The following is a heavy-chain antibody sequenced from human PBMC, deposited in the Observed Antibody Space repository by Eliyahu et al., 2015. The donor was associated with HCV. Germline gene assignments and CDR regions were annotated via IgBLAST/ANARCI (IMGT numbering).Heavy chain of an antibody. CDR3: ARGAITVFGVITASLDY. CDR1: GDTFNNYG. V-gene: IGHV1-69*06. CDR2: VIPMFGKR. J-gene: IGHJ4*02. D-gene: IGHD3-3*01. Sequence: QVHLVQSGAEVRKPGSSVKVSCKASGDTFNNYGISWXRQAPGQGLEWMGGVIPMFGKRNSAQKFQDRVTIIADKSTSTVYMHLSSLRSEDTAVYYCARGAITVFGVITASLDYWGQGTLVTVSS.